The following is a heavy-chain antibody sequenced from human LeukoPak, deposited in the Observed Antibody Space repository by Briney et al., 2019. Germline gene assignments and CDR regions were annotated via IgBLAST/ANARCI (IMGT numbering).Heavy chain of an antibody. Sequence: SETLSLTCTVSGGSMTGFYWSWIRQPPEKELEWIAYIYYTGTTNYNPSLKSRVTISVDTSKNQFSLQLTSVTAADAALYYCARSGSGSYSFFDYWGQGTLVTVSS. D-gene: IGHD1-26*01. CDR1: GGSMTGFY. CDR3: ARSGSGSYSFFDY. CDR2: IYYTGTT. J-gene: IGHJ4*02. V-gene: IGHV4-59*01.